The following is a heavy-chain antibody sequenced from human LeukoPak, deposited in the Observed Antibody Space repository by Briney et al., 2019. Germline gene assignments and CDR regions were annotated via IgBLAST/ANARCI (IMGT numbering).Heavy chain of an antibody. CDR2: ISGSGGST. CDR1: GFTFSSYA. V-gene: IGHV3-23*01. J-gene: IGHJ4*02. CDR3: AKDLRSSSWYY. Sequence: GGSLRLSCVASGFTFSSYAMSWVRQAPGKGLEWVSAISGSGGSTYYADSVKGRFTISRDNSKNTLYLQMNSLRAEDTAVYYCAKDLRSSSWYYWGQGTLVTVSS. D-gene: IGHD6-13*01.